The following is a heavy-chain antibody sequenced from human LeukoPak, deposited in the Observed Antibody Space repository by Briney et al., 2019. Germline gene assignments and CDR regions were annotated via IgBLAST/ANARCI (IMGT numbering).Heavy chain of an antibody. CDR2: INANSGGT. Sequence: ASVKVSCKASGYTFTGYYMHWVRQAPGQGLEWMGWINANSGGTNYAQKFQGRVTMTRDTSISTAYMELSRLRSDDTAVYYCARVGPYCSSTSCYVYWFDPWGQGTLVTVSS. CDR3: ARVGPYCSSTSCYVYWFDP. D-gene: IGHD2-2*01. V-gene: IGHV1-2*02. CDR1: GYTFTGYY. J-gene: IGHJ5*02.